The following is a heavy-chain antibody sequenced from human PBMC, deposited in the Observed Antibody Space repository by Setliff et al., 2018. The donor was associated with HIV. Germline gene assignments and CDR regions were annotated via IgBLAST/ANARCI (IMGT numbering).Heavy chain of an antibody. J-gene: IGHJ4*02. CDR1: GHTFTNYD. Sequence: ASVKVSCKPSGHTFTNYDIHWMRRATGQRLEWMGWMNPNSGVSGYALKFHARVTMTRDTSITTAYMELSRLRSDDTAVYYCEVYCSGGSCPASFEYWGQGTLVTVSS. D-gene: IGHD2-15*01. CDR3: EVYCSGGSCPASFEY. CDR2: MNPNSGVS. V-gene: IGHV1-8*01.